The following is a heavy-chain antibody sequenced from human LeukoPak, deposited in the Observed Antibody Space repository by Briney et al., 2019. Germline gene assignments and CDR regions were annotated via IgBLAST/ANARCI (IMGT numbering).Heavy chain of an antibody. J-gene: IGHJ4*02. D-gene: IGHD2-2*01. CDR1: GYTFTGYY. Sequence: ASVKVSCKAPGYTFTGYYMHWVRQAPGQGLEWMGWINPNSGGTNYAQKFQGRVTMTRDTSISTAYMELSRLRSDDTAVYYCTTDIVVVPAATHSIDYWGQGTLVTVSS. V-gene: IGHV1-2*02. CDR3: TTDIVVVPAATHSIDY. CDR2: INPNSGGT.